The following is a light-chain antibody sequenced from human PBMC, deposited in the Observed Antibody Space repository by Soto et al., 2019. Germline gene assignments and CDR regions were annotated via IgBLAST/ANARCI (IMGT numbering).Light chain of an antibody. J-gene: IGLJ1*01. V-gene: IGLV2-14*01. CDR3: SSYTSSSTYV. Sequence: QSALTQPASVSGSPGQSITISCTGTSSDVGGYNYVSWYQQHPGKAPKLMIYEVSNRPSGVSSRFSGSKSDNTASLTISGLQAEGEADYYCSSYTSSSTYVFGTGTKVTVL. CDR2: EVS. CDR1: SSDVGGYNY.